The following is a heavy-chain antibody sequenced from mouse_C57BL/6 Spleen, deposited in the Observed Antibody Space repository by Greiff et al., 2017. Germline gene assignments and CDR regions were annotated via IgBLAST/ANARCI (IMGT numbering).Heavy chain of an antibody. D-gene: IGHD1-1*01. Sequence: EVTLQESGGGLVQPKGSLKLSCAASGFSFNTYAMNWVRQAPGEGLEWVARIRSKSNNYATYYPQSVKDRFTISRDDSESMLYLHMNNLRTEDTAMYYCVRHNCDSSYAFAYWGQGTLVTVSA. CDR1: GFSFNTYA. V-gene: IGHV10-1*01. CDR2: IRSKSNNYAT. J-gene: IGHJ3*01. CDR3: VRHNCDSSYAFAY.